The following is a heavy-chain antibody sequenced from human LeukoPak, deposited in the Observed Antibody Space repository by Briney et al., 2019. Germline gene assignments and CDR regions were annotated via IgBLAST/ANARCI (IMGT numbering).Heavy chain of an antibody. V-gene: IGHV4-39*01. J-gene: IGHJ4*02. CDR2: IYYSGST. D-gene: IGHD2-15*01. CDR1: GGSISSSSYY. CDR3: ARYCSGGSCPADY. Sequence: SETLSLTCTVSGGSISSSSYYWGWIRQPPGKGLGWIGSIYYSGSTYYNPSLKSRVTISVDTSKNQFSLKLSSVTAADTAVYYCARYCSGGSCPADYWGQGTLVTVSS.